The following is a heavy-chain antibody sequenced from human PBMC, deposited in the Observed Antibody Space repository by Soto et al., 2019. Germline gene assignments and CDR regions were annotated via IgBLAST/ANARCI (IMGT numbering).Heavy chain of an antibody. Sequence: VASVKVSCKASGGTFSSYAISWVRQAPGQGLEWMGGIIPIFGTANYAQKFQGRVTITADESTSTAYMELSSMRSEDTAVYYCARGMDYDFWSGPFYYWGQGPLVTVSS. V-gene: IGHV1-69*13. CDR1: GGTFSSYA. CDR2: IIPIFGTA. CDR3: ARGMDYDFWSGPFYY. J-gene: IGHJ4*02. D-gene: IGHD3-3*01.